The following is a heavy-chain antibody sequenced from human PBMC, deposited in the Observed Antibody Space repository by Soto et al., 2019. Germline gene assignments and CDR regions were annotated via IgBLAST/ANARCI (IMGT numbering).Heavy chain of an antibody. CDR3: ARDPGDYYFDY. J-gene: IGHJ4*02. CDR2: ISTSGGNT. CDR1: GFTFSDYA. Sequence: PGGSLRLSCAASGFTFSDYAMSWVRQAPGKGLEWVSTISTSGGNTYYADSVKGRFTISRDNSKNTLFLQMNSLRAEDTAVYYCARDPGDYYFDYWGQGTLVTVSS. V-gene: IGHV3-23*01.